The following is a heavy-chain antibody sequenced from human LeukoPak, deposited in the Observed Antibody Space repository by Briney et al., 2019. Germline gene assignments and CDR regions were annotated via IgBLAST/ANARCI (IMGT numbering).Heavy chain of an antibody. Sequence: KTGGSLRLSCAASGFTFCHFGMNWVRQAPGKGLEWVSSVTTTSTYIHYADSVKGRFTISRDNAKNSLYLQMNGLRAEDTAVYYCARRIGFCSGGSCDPYYFDYWGQGTLVTVSS. CDR2: VTTTSTYI. CDR1: GFTFCHFG. CDR3: ARRIGFCSGGSCDPYYFDY. J-gene: IGHJ4*02. V-gene: IGHV3-21*01. D-gene: IGHD2-15*01.